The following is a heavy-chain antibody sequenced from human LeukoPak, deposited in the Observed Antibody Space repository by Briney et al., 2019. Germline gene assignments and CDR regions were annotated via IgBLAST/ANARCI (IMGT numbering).Heavy chain of an antibody. Sequence: GGSLRLSCAASGFTFSDYGMHWVRQAPGKGLEWVSNIWYDGSNKFYADSVKGRFTISRDNSKNMLCLQMNSLRAEDTAVYYCASKSSPTGGYWGQGTLITVSS. CDR1: GFTFSDYG. CDR3: ASKSSPTGGY. J-gene: IGHJ4*02. D-gene: IGHD2-2*01. V-gene: IGHV3-33*01. CDR2: IWYDGSNK.